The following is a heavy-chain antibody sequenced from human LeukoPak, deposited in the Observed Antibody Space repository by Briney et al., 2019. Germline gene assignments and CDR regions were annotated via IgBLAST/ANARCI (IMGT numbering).Heavy chain of an antibody. Sequence: PSETLSLTCSVSGGSISNYYWSWIRQSPGKGLEWIGYIYYSGSTNYNPSLKSRVTISVDTSKNQFSLKLSSVTAADTAVYYCARSTLQLGFDYWGRGTLVTVSS. J-gene: IGHJ4*02. CDR1: GGSISNYY. D-gene: IGHD6-13*01. CDR3: ARSTLQLGFDY. CDR2: IYYSGST. V-gene: IGHV4-59*01.